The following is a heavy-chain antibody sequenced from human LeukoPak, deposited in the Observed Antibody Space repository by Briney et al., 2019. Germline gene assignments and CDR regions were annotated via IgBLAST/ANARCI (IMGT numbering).Heavy chain of an antibody. CDR2: ISWNSGSI. CDR1: GFTFSSYA. CDR3: AQDKVGQQLYIFDY. J-gene: IGHJ4*02. Sequence: GGSLRLSSAASGFTFSSYAMHWVRHAPGKGLEWVSGISWNSGSIGCADYVKGRFTISRDNAKNSLYLQMNSLRAEDTALYYCAQDKVGQQLYIFDYWGQGTLVTVSS. V-gene: IGHV3-9*01. D-gene: IGHD6-13*01.